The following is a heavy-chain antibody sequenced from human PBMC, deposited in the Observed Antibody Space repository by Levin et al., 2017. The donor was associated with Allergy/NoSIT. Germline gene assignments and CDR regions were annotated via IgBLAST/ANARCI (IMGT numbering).Heavy chain of an antibody. CDR1: GFTFDNYA. D-gene: IGHD2-15*01. Sequence: GGSLRLSCAASGFTFDNYAMHWVRQAPGKGLEWVSGLSWNSNTIGYADSVKGRFTISRDNAKNSLYLQMNSLRVEDTALYYCAKGYLVLAAPFDYWGQGILVTVSS. V-gene: IGHV3-9*01. CDR2: LSWNSNTI. CDR3: AKGYLVLAAPFDY. J-gene: IGHJ4*02.